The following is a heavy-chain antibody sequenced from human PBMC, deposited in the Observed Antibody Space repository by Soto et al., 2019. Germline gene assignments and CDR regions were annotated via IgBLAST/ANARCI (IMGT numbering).Heavy chain of an antibody. D-gene: IGHD5-18*01. CDR1: GYSFTSYW. CDR3: ARLIQLWSNHYYGMDV. V-gene: IGHV5-10-1*01. Sequence: GKSLKISCKGSGYSFTSYWISWVRQMPGKGLEWMGRIDPSDSYTNYSPSFQGHVTISADKSISTAYLQWSSLKASDTAMYYCARLIQLWSNHYYGMDVWGQGTTVTVSS. J-gene: IGHJ6*02. CDR2: IDPSDSYT.